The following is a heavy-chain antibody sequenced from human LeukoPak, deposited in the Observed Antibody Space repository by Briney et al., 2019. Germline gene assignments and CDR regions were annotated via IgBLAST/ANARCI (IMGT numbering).Heavy chain of an antibody. Sequence: GGSLRLSCAGSGFIFSNYEMNWVRQAPGKGLEWVSYISSTGSDIYYADSVKGRFTISRDNAENSLYLQMNSLRAEDTAVYYCARANYYDISGYDYWGQGTLVTVSS. CDR1: GFIFSNYE. D-gene: IGHD3-22*01. CDR2: ISSTGSDI. J-gene: IGHJ4*02. CDR3: ARANYYDISGYDY. V-gene: IGHV3-48*03.